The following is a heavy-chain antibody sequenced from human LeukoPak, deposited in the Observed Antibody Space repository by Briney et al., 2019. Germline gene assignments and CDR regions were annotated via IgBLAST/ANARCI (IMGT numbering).Heavy chain of an antibody. J-gene: IGHJ4*02. D-gene: IGHD5-12*01. CDR3: AQARSSSGYGPLGFY. CDR1: GFIFTDYW. Sequence: GGSLRLSCAASGFIFTDYWMNWVRQAPGKGLEFVSVIYAGGDTFYADSVKGRFTISRDSSKNTLYLQMSSLTAEDTAVYYCAQARSSSGYGPLGFYWGQGTLVTVSS. V-gene: IGHV3-53*01. CDR2: IYAGGDT.